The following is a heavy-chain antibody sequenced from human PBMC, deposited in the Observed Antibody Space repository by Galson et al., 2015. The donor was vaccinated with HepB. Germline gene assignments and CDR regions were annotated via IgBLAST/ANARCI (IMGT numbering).Heavy chain of an antibody. CDR1: DGPFSNYY. CDR3: ARRDNYYYFGMDV. D-gene: IGHD5-24*01. J-gene: IGHJ6*02. CDR2: INDSGNT. Sequence: ETLSLTCGVNDGPFSNYYWSWIRQPPGKELEWIGEINDSGNTNYNPSLKSRVIMSLDTSKNQFSLRLTSVTAADTAVYYCARRDNYYYFGMDVWGQGTTVIVSS. V-gene: IGHV4-34*01.